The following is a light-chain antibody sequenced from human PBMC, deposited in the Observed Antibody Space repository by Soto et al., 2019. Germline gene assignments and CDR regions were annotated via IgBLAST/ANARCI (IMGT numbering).Light chain of an antibody. Sequence: EIVMTQSPATLAVSPGETATLSCKASQSLSGNLAWYQQKPGQAPRLLIFRASTRATGVPARFSGSGSGTEFTLTIRGLQSEDFAVYYCQQYSNWPPWTFGPGTKGDIK. V-gene: IGKV3-15*01. CDR1: QSLSGN. J-gene: IGKJ1*01. CDR3: QQYSNWPPWT. CDR2: RAS.